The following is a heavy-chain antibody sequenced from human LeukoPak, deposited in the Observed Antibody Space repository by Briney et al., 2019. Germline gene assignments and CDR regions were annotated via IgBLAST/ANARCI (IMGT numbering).Heavy chain of an antibody. Sequence: SQTLSLTCAISGVSVSSNSAACNWIRHSPSRCLELRGRTSYYTKWNNTYEITVKSRITITPDTATNQHSLQLKPVSLEDTAVYYCARDFCSRSNCPNNWIDPWGQGTLVTVSS. CDR1: GVSVSSNSAA. V-gene: IGHV6-1*01. CDR3: ARDFCSRSNCPNNWIDP. CDR2: TSYYTKWNN. J-gene: IGHJ5*02. D-gene: IGHD2-2*01.